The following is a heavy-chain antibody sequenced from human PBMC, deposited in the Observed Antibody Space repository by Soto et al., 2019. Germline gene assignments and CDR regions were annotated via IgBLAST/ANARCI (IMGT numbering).Heavy chain of an antibody. CDR3: ARERKSGYFDY. CDR2: IWYDGSNK. J-gene: IGHJ4*02. CDR1: GFTFSSYG. Sequence: QVQLVESGGGVVQPGRSLRLSCAASGFTFSSYGMHWVRQAPGKGLEWVAVIWYDGSNKYYADSVKGRFTISRDNSKNTLYLQMNSLRAEDTAVYDCARERKSGYFDYWGQGTLVTVSS. D-gene: IGHD3-3*01. V-gene: IGHV3-33*01.